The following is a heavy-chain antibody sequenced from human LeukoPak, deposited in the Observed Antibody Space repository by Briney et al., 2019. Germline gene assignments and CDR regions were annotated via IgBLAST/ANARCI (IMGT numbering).Heavy chain of an antibody. CDR1: GGSISSYY. V-gene: IGHV4-59*01. J-gene: IGHJ4*02. D-gene: IGHD2-2*01. CDR3: ARASPRTRGFHFDY. CDR2: IYYSGST. Sequence: SETLSLTCTVSGGSISSYYWSWIRQPPGKGLEWIGYIYYSGSTNYNPSLKSRVTITVDTSKNQFSLKLSSVTAADTAVYYCARASPRTRGFHFDYWGQGTLVTVSS.